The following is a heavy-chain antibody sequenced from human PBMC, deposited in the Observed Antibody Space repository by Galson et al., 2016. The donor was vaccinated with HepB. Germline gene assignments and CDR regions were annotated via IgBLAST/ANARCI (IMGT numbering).Heavy chain of an antibody. D-gene: IGHD2-15*01. CDR3: TRGGGPHAFDI. CDR2: IRTSGGPT. Sequence: SLRLSCATSGFTFGDYAMSWFRQAPGKGLEWVGFIRTSGGPTEYAASVKGRFTISRDDSKSIAYLQMNGLETEDTALYYCTRGGGPHAFDIWGQGTLVAVSS. J-gene: IGHJ3*02. V-gene: IGHV3-49*03. CDR1: GFTFGDYA.